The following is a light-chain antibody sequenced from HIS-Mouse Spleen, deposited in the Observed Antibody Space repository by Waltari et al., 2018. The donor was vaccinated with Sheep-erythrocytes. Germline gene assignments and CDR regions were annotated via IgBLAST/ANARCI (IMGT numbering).Light chain of an antibody. CDR1: SSDDGGYNF. Sequence: QSALTQPRSVSGSPGQSVTISCTVTSSDDGGYNFVSWYQQHQGKAPKLMIYDVSKRPSGVPDRFSGSKSGNTASLTISGLQAEDEADYYCCSYAGSYNHVFATGTKVTVL. CDR2: DVS. J-gene: IGLJ1*01. CDR3: CSYAGSYNHV. V-gene: IGLV2-11*01.